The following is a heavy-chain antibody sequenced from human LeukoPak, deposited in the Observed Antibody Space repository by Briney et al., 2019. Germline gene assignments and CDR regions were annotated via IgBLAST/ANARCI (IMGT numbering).Heavy chain of an antibody. CDR1: GYTFTNYG. Sequence: GASVKVSCKASGYTFTNYGISWVRQAPGQGLEWMGWISAYNGHTKYAQKVQGRVTMTRDTSTSTAYMELRSLRSDDTAVYYCARDGHRRYHHDSSGREDAFDIWGQGTMVTVSS. CDR3: ARDGHRRYHHDSSGREDAFDI. CDR2: ISAYNGHT. V-gene: IGHV1-18*01. J-gene: IGHJ3*02. D-gene: IGHD3-22*01.